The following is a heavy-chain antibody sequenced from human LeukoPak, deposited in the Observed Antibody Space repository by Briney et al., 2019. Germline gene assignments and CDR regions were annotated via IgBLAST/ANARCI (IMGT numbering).Heavy chain of an antibody. D-gene: IGHD1-7*01. J-gene: IGHJ4*02. CDR2: ISTSGSTI. Sequence: GGSLRLSCAASGFTFNYYMSWIRQAPGKGLEWVSYISTSGSTIYYADSVKGRFTISRDNAKNSLYLQMNGLRAEDTAVYYYARAKDNWIYCLDYWGQGTLVTVSS. CDR3: ARAKDNWIYCLDY. CDR1: GFTFNYY. V-gene: IGHV3-11*04.